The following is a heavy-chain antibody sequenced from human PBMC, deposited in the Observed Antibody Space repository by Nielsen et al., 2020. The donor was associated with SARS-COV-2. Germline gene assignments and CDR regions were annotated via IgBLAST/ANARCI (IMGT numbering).Heavy chain of an antibody. CDR1: GFSFRSCA. V-gene: IGHV3-9*01. J-gene: IGHJ4*02. D-gene: IGHD6-13*01. CDR2: ISWNSGSI. Sequence: SLKISCAASGFSFRSCAMHWVRQAPGKGLEWVSGISWNSGSIGYADSVKGRFTISRDNAKNSLYLQMNSLRAEDTALYYCAKAAGAAAGTGSYWGQGTLVTVSS. CDR3: AKAAGAAAGTGSY.